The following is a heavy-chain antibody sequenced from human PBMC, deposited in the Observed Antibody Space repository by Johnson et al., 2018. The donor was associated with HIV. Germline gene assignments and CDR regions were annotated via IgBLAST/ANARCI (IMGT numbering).Heavy chain of an antibody. D-gene: IGHD6-13*01. Sequence: QVQLVESGGGVVQPGRSLRLSRAAFGFTFSSYAMLWACPAPGQGLVRGAVISYDGSTKYYADSVKCRFTISRDNSKNTLYRQMNSLRAEDTAVYYCAREPRIATFRDAFDVWGQGTMVTVSA. CDR1: GFTFSSYA. CDR3: AREPRIATFRDAFDV. J-gene: IGHJ3*01. CDR2: ISYDGSTK. V-gene: IGHV3-30*04.